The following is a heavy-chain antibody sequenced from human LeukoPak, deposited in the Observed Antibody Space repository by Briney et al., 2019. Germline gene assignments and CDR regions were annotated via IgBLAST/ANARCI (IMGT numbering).Heavy chain of an antibody. J-gene: IGHJ3*02. D-gene: IGHD3-10*01. CDR3: TTDRGGSSGYAFDI. CDR1: GFTFSNAW. Sequence: GGSLGLSCAASGFTFSNAWMSWVRQAPGKGLEWVGRIKSKTDGGTTDYAAPVKGRFTISRDDSKNTLYLQMNSLKTEDTAVYYCTTDRGGSSGYAFDIWGQGTMVTVSS. CDR2: IKSKTDGGTT. V-gene: IGHV3-15*01.